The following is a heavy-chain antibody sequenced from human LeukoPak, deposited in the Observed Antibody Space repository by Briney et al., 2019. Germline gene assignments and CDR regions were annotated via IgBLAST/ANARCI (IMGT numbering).Heavy chain of an antibody. D-gene: IGHD6-13*01. CDR3: ARHFSSSWAKVLNWFDP. Sequence: SEILSLTCTVSGGSISSSSYYWGWIRQPPGKGLEWIGRIYYSGSTYYNPSLKSRVTISVDTSKNQFSLKLSSVTAADTAVYYCARHFSSSWAKVLNWFDPWGQGTLVTVSS. J-gene: IGHJ5*02. V-gene: IGHV4-39*01. CDR2: IYYSGST. CDR1: GGSISSSSYY.